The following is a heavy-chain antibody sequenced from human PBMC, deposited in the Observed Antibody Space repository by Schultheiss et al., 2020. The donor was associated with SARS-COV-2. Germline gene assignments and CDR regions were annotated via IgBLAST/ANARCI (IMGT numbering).Heavy chain of an antibody. CDR2: INPNSGGT. D-gene: IGHD1-26*01. CDR1: GYTFTSYY. V-gene: IGHV1-2*04. CDR3: ARDDWWELLLGDAHFDY. J-gene: IGHJ4*02. Sequence: GESLKISCKASGYTFTSYYMHWVRQAPGQGLEWMGIINPNSGGTNYAQKFQGWVTMTRDTSISTAYMELSRLRSDDTAVYYCARDDWWELLLGDAHFDYWGQGTLVTVSS.